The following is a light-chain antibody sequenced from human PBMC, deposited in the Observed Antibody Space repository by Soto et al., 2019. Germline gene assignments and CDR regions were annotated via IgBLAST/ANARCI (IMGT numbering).Light chain of an antibody. J-gene: IGKJ1*01. V-gene: IGKV2-28*01. CDR3: MQALQTPWT. CDR1: QRLLQSNGYNY. Sequence: VLSQSPGSLPVTPGEPASISCRSSQRLLQSNGYNYLDWYVQKPGQSPQLLIYLGSNRASGVPDRFSGSGSGTDFTLKISRVEDEDVGVYYCMQALQTPWTFGQGTKVDI. CDR2: LGS.